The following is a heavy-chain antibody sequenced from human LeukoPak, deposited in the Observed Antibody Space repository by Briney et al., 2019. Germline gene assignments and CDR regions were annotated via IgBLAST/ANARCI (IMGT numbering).Heavy chain of an antibody. Sequence: GGSLRLSCAASGFTFSSYAMHWVRQAPGKGLEWVAVISYDGSNKYYADSVKGRFIISRDISKNTLYLQMNSLRAEDSALYYCARGGRGSAAVVAPRSFDIWGQGTMVTVSS. J-gene: IGHJ3*02. V-gene: IGHV3-30*14. CDR3: ARGGRGSAAVVAPRSFDI. CDR1: GFTFSSYA. D-gene: IGHD3-22*01. CDR2: ISYDGSNK.